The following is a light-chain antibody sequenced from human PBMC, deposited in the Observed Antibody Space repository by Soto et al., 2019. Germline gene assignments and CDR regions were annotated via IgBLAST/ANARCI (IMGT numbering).Light chain of an antibody. CDR2: AAS. Sequence: DIQMTQSPSSLSASVGDRVTVTCRATQDISNYLAWYQQKPGKVPKLLIYAASTLQSGVPSRFSGSGSGTDFTLTTSSLQPEDAATYYCQKYNNAPRTFGQGTKVEI. J-gene: IGKJ1*01. CDR3: QKYNNAPRT. V-gene: IGKV1-27*01. CDR1: QDISNY.